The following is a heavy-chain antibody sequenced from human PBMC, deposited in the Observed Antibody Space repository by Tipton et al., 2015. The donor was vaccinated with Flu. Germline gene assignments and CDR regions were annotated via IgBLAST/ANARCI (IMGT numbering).Heavy chain of an antibody. CDR3: ARLPRHYGDYPLDY. J-gene: IGHJ4*01. Sequence: LRLSCSVSGASISSGGYSWSWIRQPPGKGLEWVGYIYHSGTTYYNPSLKSRVIISGDRSRNQFSLKLSSVTAADTAVYYCARLPRHYGDYPLDYWGPGIMVTVSS. V-gene: IGHV4-30-2*01. CDR2: IYHSGTT. CDR1: GASISSGGYS. D-gene: IGHD4-17*01.